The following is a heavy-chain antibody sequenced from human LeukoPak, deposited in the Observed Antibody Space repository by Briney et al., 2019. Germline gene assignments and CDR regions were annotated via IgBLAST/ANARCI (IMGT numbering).Heavy chain of an antibody. CDR3: ARGGHYEKTHDHFYMFMDV. CDR2: INHSGST. V-gene: IGHV4-34*01. CDR1: GGSFSGYY. D-gene: IGHD4-17*01. J-gene: IGHJ6*03. Sequence: PSETLSLTCAVYGGSFSGYYWSWIRQPPGKGLEWIGEINHSGSTNYNPSLKSRVTISVDTSKNQFSLKLSSVTAADAAVYYCARGGHYEKTHDHFYMFMDVWGKGTTVIVSS.